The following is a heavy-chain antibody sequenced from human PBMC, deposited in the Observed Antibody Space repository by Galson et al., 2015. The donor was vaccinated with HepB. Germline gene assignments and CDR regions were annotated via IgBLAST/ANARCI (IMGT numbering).Heavy chain of an antibody. CDR3: AKDGADYYDNTGYCDY. V-gene: IGHV3-30*18. Sequence: SLRLSCAASGFTFSSYGMHWVRQAPGKGLEWVAVISYDGSNKYYVDSVKGRFTISRDNSKNTLYLQMNSLRAEDTAVYHCAKDGADYYDNTGYCDYWGQGTLVTVSS. CDR1: GFTFSSYG. J-gene: IGHJ4*02. D-gene: IGHD3-22*01. CDR2: ISYDGSNK.